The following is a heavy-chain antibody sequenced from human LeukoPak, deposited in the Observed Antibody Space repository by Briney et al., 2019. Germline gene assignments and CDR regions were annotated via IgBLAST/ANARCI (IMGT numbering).Heavy chain of an antibody. J-gene: IGHJ6*02. V-gene: IGHV1-24*01. CDR3: ATACSSCHLPYYYYGMDV. CDR2: FDPEDGET. D-gene: IGHD6-13*01. Sequence: GASVKVSCKVSGYTLTELSMHWVRQAPGKGLEWMGGFDPEDGETIYAQKFQGRVTMTEDTSTDTAYMELSSLRSEDTAVYYCATACSSCHLPYYYYGMDVWGQGTTVTVSS. CDR1: GYTLTELS.